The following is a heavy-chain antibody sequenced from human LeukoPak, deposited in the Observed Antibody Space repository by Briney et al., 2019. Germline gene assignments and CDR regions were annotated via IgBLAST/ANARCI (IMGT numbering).Heavy chain of an antibody. J-gene: IGHJ3*01. CDR3: ARGWVPSDITLK. CDR1: GFXFSSYW. V-gene: IGHV3-74*01. CDR2: INSDGSDT. Sequence: GGSLRLSCAASGFXFSSYWIHWVRQAPGKGLVWVARINSDGSDTNYADSVKGRSTISRDNARNTVYLQMSCLRAEDTAVYYCARGWVPSDITLKWGQGTMVTVSS. D-gene: IGHD3-22*01.